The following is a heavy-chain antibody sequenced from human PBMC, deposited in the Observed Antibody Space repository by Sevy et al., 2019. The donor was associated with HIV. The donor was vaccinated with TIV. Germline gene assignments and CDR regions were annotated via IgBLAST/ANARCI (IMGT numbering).Heavy chain of an antibody. D-gene: IGHD1-26*01. CDR1: GFTFSPYW. V-gene: IGHV3-7*01. CDR3: ARGVGLDC. J-gene: IGHJ4*02. Sequence: GGSLRLSCAASGFTFSPYWMTWLRQAPGKGLEWVAYIRPDGSDKYYVDSVKGRFTISRDNAKNSLYLQMNSLRADDTAMYYCARGVGLDCWGQRALVTVSS. CDR2: IRPDGSDK.